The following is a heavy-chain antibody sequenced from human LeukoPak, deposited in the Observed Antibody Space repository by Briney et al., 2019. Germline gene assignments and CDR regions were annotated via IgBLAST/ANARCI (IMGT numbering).Heavy chain of an antibody. D-gene: IGHD3-3*01. Sequence: PSETLSLTYAVYGGSFSGYYWSWIRQPPGKGLEWIGEINHSGSTNYNPSLKSRVTISVDTSKNQFSLKLSSVTAADTAVYYCARGSNFWSGYYRGYYYYMDVWGKGTTVTVSS. CDR3: ARGSNFWSGYYRGYYYYMDV. CDR2: INHSGST. CDR1: GGSFSGYY. V-gene: IGHV4-34*01. J-gene: IGHJ6*03.